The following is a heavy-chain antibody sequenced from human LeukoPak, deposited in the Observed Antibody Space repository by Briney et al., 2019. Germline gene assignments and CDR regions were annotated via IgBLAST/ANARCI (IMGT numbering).Heavy chain of an antibody. CDR2: IYYSGST. D-gene: IGHD1-14*01. V-gene: IGHV4-31*03. J-gene: IGHJ4*02. CDR3: ARLSPFSWNHVDY. Sequence: SQTLSLTCTVSGGSISSGGYYWSWIRQHPGKGLEWIGYIYYSGSTYYNPSLKSRVTISIDTSKNHFSLKVTSVTAADTAVYYCARLSPFSWNHVDYWGQGTLVTVSS. CDR1: GGSISSGGYY.